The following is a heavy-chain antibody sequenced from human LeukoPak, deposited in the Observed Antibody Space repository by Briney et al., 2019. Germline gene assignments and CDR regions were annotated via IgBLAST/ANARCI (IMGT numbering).Heavy chain of an antibody. CDR1: GFTFDDYA. J-gene: IGHJ4*02. V-gene: IGHV3-9*01. D-gene: IGHD3-10*01. CDR3: AKDAMVRGSITRPPFDY. Sequence: GGSLRLSCAASGFTFDDYAMHWVRQAPGKGLEWVSGISWNSGSIGYADSVKGRFTISRDNAKNSLYLQMNSLRAEDTALYYCAKDAMVRGSITRPPFDYWGQGTLVTVSS. CDR2: ISWNSGSI.